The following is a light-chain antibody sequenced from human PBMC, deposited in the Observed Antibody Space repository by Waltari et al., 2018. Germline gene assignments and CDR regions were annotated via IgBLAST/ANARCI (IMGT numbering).Light chain of an antibody. CDR2: GAS. Sequence: EIVLTQSPGTLSLSPGERATLSXLAMHSVTGSYLAWYQQKPGQGPRLRLYGASSRATGIPDRFSGSGSGTDFTLTISRLEPEDFAVYYCQQYGSSPRYTFGQGTKLEIK. CDR1: HSVTGSY. V-gene: IGKV3-20*01. CDR3: QQYGSSPRYT. J-gene: IGKJ2*01.